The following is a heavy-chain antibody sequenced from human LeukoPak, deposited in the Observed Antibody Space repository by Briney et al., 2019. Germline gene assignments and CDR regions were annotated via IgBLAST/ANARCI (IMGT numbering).Heavy chain of an antibody. CDR2: ISYDGSNK. J-gene: IGHJ4*02. CDR1: GFTFSSYA. V-gene: IGHV3-30*04. Sequence: GGSLRLSCAASGFTFSSYAMHWVRQAPGKGLEWVAVISYDGSNKYYADSVKGRFTISRDNSKNTLYLQMNSLRAEDTAVYYCAKDTGGPPGDWGQGTLVTVSS. D-gene: IGHD2-8*02. CDR3: AKDTGGPPGD.